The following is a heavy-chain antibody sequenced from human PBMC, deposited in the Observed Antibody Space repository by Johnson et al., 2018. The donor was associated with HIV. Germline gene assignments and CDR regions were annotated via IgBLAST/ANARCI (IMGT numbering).Heavy chain of an antibody. J-gene: IGHJ3*02. CDR2: ISWNSGDI. CDR3: ARAMVVTPVGAFDI. V-gene: IGHV3-9*01. D-gene: IGHD4-23*01. Sequence: EVQLVESGGGLVQPGRSLRLSCAASGFTFDDYGMHWVRQAPGKGLEWVSGISWNSGDIGYADSVKGQFSISRDNAKSSLYLQIYSLRPEDTALYYCARAMVVTPVGAFDIWGQGTMVTVSS. CDR1: GFTFDDYG.